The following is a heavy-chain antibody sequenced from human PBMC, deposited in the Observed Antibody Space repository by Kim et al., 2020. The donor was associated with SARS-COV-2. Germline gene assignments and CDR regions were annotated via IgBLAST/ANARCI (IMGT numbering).Heavy chain of an antibody. D-gene: IGHD3-22*01. CDR1: GFTFSSYA. V-gene: IGHV3-23*01. J-gene: IGHJ3*02. CDR2: ISGSGGST. CDR3: AKRVGKNYYDSSGYYYPAFDI. Sequence: GGSLRLSCAASGFTFSSYAMSWVRQAPGKGLEWVSAISGSGGSTYYADSVKGRFTISRDNSKNTLYLQMNSLRAEDTAVYYCAKRVGKNYYDSSGYYYPAFDIWGQGTMVTVSS.